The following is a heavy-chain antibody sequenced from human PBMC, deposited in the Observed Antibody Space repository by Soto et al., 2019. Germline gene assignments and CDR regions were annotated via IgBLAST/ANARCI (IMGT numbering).Heavy chain of an antibody. Sequence: GGSLRLSCAASGFTFSSYAMSWVRQAPGKGLEWVSGISGSGGSTYYADSVKGRFTISRDNSKNALYLQMNSLRAEDTAVYYCEKARSTWYEMIFDYWGQGTLVTVSS. J-gene: IGHJ4*02. CDR3: EKARSTWYEMIFDY. CDR1: GFTFSSYA. D-gene: IGHD6-13*01. CDR2: ISGSGGST. V-gene: IGHV3-23*01.